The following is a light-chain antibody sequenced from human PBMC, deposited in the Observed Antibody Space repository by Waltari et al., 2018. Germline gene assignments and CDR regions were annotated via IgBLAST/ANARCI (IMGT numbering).Light chain of an antibody. CDR3: QQYNNWPRT. V-gene: IGKV3-15*01. CDR1: QSVSIN. CDR2: GAS. J-gene: IGKJ3*01. Sequence: EIVMTPSPANLSVSPGDRATLSCRASQSVSINLAWYQQKPGQAPRPLIYGASTRATGIPARFSGSGSGTEFTLTISSLQSEDFAVYYCQQYNNWPRTFGPGTKVDIK.